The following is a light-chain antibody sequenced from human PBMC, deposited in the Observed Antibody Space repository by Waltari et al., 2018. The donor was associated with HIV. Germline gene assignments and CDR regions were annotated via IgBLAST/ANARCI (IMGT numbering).Light chain of an antibody. J-gene: IGKJ1*01. CDR1: QDIGSY. CDR3: QQSYTTPRT. CDR2: VAS. V-gene: IGKV1-39*01. Sequence: DIQMTQSPSSLSASVGERITISCRASQDIGSYLNWYRLRPGTAPQLLIYVASNLQTGVPSRFRASGSGTEFSLSIDGLQRDDFATYFCQQSYTTPRTFGLGTEVE.